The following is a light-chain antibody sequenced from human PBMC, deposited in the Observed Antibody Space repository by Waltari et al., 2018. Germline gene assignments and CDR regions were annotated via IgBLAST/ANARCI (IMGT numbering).Light chain of an antibody. J-gene: IGLJ2*01. CDR2: GKN. Sequence: SSELTQDPAVSVAMGQTVTIPCQGNGLRSYYASRYQQRPGQAPILIMYGKNNRPPGVPDRFSGSTSDNTASLTITGAQAEDEASYYCHSRDASSVGGSFGGGTKLTVL. CDR1: GLRSYY. CDR3: HSRDASSVGGS. V-gene: IGLV3-19*01.